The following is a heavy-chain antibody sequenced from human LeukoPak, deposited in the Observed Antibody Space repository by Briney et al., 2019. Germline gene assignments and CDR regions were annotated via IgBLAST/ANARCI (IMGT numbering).Heavy chain of an antibody. CDR3: ARLLGPPIVVVPAAVADY. CDR1: GGSISSYY. J-gene: IGHJ4*02. V-gene: IGHV4-59*05. CDR2: IYYSGST. D-gene: IGHD2-2*01. Sequence: PSETLSLTCTVSGGSISSYYWSWIRQPPGKGLEWIGSIYYSGSTYYNPSLKSRVTISVDTSKNQFSLKLSSVTAADTAVYYCARLLGPPIVVVPAAVADYWGQGTLVTVSS.